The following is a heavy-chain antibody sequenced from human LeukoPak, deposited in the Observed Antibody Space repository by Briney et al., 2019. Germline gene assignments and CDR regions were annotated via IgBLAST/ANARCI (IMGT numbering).Heavy chain of an antibody. CDR3: AKGYYYDSSGGYRFDY. CDR1: GFTFSGSA. J-gene: IGHJ4*02. Sequence: GGSLPLPCAASGFTFSGSAMNWVRQAPGKGLEWVSVISGSGGSTYYADSVKGRFTISRDNSKNTLYLQMNSLRAEDTAEYYCAKGYYYDSSGGYRFDYWGQGYLVTVSS. V-gene: IGHV3-23*01. D-gene: IGHD3-22*01. CDR2: ISGSGGST.